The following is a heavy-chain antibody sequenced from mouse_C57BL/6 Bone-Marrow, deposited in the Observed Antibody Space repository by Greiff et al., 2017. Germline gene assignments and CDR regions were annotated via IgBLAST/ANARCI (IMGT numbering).Heavy chain of an antibody. CDR1: GYTFTSYW. J-gene: IGHJ3*01. CDR3: AIRAWFAY. V-gene: IGHV1-64*01. CDR2: IHPKSGST. Sequence: QVHVKQPGAELVKPGASVKLSRKASGYTFTSYWMHWVKQRPGQGLEWIGMIHPKSGSTNYNEKFKSKATLTVGQSSSTAYIQLSSLTSEDSAVYYCAIRAWFAYWGQGTLVTVSA.